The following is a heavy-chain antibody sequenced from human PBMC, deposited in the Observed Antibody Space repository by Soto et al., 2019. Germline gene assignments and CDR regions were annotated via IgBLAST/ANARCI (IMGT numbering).Heavy chain of an antibody. CDR1: GFSLRTSGVG. CDR3: AHRRIYVGMDA. J-gene: IGHJ6*02. V-gene: IGHV2-5*02. D-gene: IGHD3-16*01. Sequence: QITLKEPGPTLVKPTQTLTLTCTFSGFSLRTSGVGVVWIRQPPGKALEWLAVVYWDDDKRYSPSLKSRLTIIKDTSKSQVILTMTNMDPVDTATYYCAHRRIYVGMDAWGQGTTVTVSS. CDR2: VYWDDDK.